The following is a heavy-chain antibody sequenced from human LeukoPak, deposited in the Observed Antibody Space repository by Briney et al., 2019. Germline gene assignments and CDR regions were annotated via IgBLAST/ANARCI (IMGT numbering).Heavy chain of an antibody. CDR1: GFTFSSYS. Sequence: GGSLRLSCAASGFTFSSYSMNWVRQAPGKGLEWVSSISSSSSYIYYADSVKGRFTISRDNAKNSLYLQMNSLRAEDTAVYYCARASGSYCVSIDYWGQGTLVTVSS. D-gene: IGHD1-26*01. CDR3: ARASGSYCVSIDY. V-gene: IGHV3-21*01. CDR2: ISSSSSYI. J-gene: IGHJ4*02.